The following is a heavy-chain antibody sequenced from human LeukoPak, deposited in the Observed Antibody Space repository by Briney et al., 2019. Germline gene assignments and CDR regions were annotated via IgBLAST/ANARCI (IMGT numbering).Heavy chain of an antibody. CDR1: GFTFSSYA. V-gene: IGHV3-30-3*01. J-gene: IGHJ6*02. D-gene: IGHD4-17*01. CDR3: ARVMTTTYFPYYYYGMDV. CDR2: ISYAGSNK. Sequence: GRSLRLSCAASGFTFSSYALHWVRQAPRKGLECVGVISYAGSNKYYADSVKGRFTISRDNSKNTLYLQMNSLRAEDTAVYYCARVMTTTYFPYYYYGMDVWGQGTTVTVSS.